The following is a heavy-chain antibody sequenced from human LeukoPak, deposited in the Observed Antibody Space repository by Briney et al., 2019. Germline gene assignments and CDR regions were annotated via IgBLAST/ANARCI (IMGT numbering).Heavy chain of an antibody. D-gene: IGHD3-3*01. CDR1: GFTVSSNY. Sequence: GGSLRLSCAASGFTVSSNYMSWVRQAPGKGLEWVSVIYSGGSTYYADSVKGRFTISRDNSKNTLYLQMNSLRAEDTAVYYCARDRKYYDFWSGYEGNWFDPWGQGTLVTVSS. V-gene: IGHV3-53*01. J-gene: IGHJ5*02. CDR3: ARDRKYYDFWSGYEGNWFDP. CDR2: IYSGGST.